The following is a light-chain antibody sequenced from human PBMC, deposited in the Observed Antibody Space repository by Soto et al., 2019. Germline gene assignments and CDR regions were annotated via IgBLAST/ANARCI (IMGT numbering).Light chain of an antibody. J-gene: IGKJ2*01. CDR1: QSVRTS. Sequence: EIVLTQSPATLSLSLGERATLSCRASQSVRTSLAWFQQRPGQAPRLLIYDASNRATGIPARFSGSGSGTDFTLTISSLEPEDFAVYYCQQRNNWPIYTFGQGTKLEIK. CDR2: DAS. V-gene: IGKV3-11*01. CDR3: QQRNNWPIYT.